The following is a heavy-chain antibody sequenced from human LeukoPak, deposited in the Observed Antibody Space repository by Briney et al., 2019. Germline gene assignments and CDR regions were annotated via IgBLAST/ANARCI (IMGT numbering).Heavy chain of an antibody. CDR2: ISGDGGST. Sequence: PGGSLRLSCAASGFTFDDYAMHWVRQAPGKGLEWVSLISGDGGSTYYADSAKGRFTISRDNSKNSLYLQMNSLRTEDTALYYCTKESLGYCSGGSCYGAFDIWGQGTMVTVSS. J-gene: IGHJ3*02. CDR3: TKESLGYCSGGSCYGAFDI. D-gene: IGHD2-15*01. CDR1: GFTFDDYA. V-gene: IGHV3-43*02.